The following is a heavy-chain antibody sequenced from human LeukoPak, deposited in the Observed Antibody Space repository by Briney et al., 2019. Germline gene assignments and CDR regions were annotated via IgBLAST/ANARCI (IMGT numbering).Heavy chain of an antibody. Sequence: ASVKVSCKASGYTFTTYAMHWVRQAPGQRLEWMGWINAGNGNTKYSQEFQGRVTITTDTSASTAYMELGSLRSEDMAVYYCARVVGTGYYYYFDYWGQGTLVTVSS. CDR2: INAGNGNT. CDR1: GYTFTTYA. D-gene: IGHD3-22*01. J-gene: IGHJ4*02. V-gene: IGHV1-3*03. CDR3: ARVVGTGYYYYFDY.